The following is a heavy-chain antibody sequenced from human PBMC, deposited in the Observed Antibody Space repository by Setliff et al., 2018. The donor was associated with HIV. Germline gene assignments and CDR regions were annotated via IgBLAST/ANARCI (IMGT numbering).Heavy chain of an antibody. J-gene: IGHJ6*03. D-gene: IGHD5-18*01. CDR3: ASSGYNYGGYYMDV. CDR2: IKQDGSEK. Sequence: PGGSLRLSCAASGFTFSTYWMTWVRQAPGKGLEWVANIKQDGSEKNYVDSVKGRITISRDNAKNSVYLQMNSLRAEDTAVYYCASSGYNYGGYYMDVWGKGTTVTVSS. V-gene: IGHV3-7*03. CDR1: GFTFSTYW.